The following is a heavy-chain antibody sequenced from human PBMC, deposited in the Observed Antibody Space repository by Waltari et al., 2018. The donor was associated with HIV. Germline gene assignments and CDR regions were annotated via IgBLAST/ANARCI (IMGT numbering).Heavy chain of an antibody. D-gene: IGHD3-10*01. CDR1: GYSFTTNW. J-gene: IGHJ4*02. CDR3: VTSAYGANSWIDY. V-gene: IGHV5-51*01. CDR2: IYPDDSDT. Sequence: DAQLVQSGAEIKKPAESLKISCKGSGYSFTTNWIGWVRQMPGKGLDWMAIIYPDDSDTRYNPSFRGQVTISVDRSISTTHLSWRRLKTSDTGIYYCVTSAYGANSWIDYWGQGTPVTVSS.